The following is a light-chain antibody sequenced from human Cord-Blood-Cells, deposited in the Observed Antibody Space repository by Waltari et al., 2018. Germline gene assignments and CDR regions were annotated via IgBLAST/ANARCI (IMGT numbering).Light chain of an antibody. V-gene: IGLV2-23*01. CDR2: EGS. CDR1: TSDVGSYNL. CDR3: CSYAGSSTSV. Sequence: QSALTQPASVSGSPGQSITISSTGTTSDVGSYNLVSWYKQHPAKAPKLMIYEGSKRPSGVSNRFSGSKSGNTASLTISGLQAEDEADYYCCSYAGSSTSVFGGGTKLTVL. J-gene: IGLJ3*02.